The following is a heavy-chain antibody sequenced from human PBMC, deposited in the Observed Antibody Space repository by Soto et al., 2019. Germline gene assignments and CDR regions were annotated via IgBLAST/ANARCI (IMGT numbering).Heavy chain of an antibody. Sequence: EVQLAESGGGLAQPGWSLRLSCAASGFTLRGYAMDWVRQAPGKGLEYVSGISSNGVGTYYANSVQGRFTISRDNSKNTVYLQMGSLRPEDMAVYYCARRARPDFYYMDVWGKGTTVTVS. J-gene: IGHJ6*03. CDR3: ARRARPDFYYMDV. V-gene: IGHV3-64*01. CDR1: GFTLRGYA. CDR2: ISSNGVGT. D-gene: IGHD6-6*01.